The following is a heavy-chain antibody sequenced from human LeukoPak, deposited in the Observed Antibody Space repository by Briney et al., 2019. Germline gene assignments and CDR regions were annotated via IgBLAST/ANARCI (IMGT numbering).Heavy chain of an antibody. J-gene: IGHJ6*02. CDR3: ARDAKALYGMDV. CDR1: GFTFSSYA. CDR2: IKQDGSEK. Sequence: GGSLRLSCAASGFTFSSYAMSWVRQAPGKGLEWVANIKQDGSEKYYVDSVKGRFTISRDNAKNSLYLQMNSLRAEDTAVYYCARDAKALYGMDVWGQGTTVTVSS. V-gene: IGHV3-7*01.